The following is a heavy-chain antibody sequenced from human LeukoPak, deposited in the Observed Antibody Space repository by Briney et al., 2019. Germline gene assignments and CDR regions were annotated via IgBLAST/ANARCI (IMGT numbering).Heavy chain of an antibody. CDR1: GGSISSSNW. Sequence: SGTLSLTCAVSGGSISSSNWWSWVRQPPGKGLEWIGEIYHSGSTYYNPSLKSRVTISVDTSKNQFSLKLSSVTAADTAVYYCASSPEDIVVVPAAVLSFGWFDPWGQGTLVTVSS. V-gene: IGHV4-4*02. CDR2: IYHSGST. D-gene: IGHD2-2*01. CDR3: ASSPEDIVVVPAAVLSFGWFDP. J-gene: IGHJ5*02.